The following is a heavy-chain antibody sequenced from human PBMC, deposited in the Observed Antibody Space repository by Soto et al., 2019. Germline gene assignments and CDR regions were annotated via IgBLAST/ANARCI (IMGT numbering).Heavy chain of an antibody. D-gene: IGHD1-1*01. CDR1: GFTFSSYS. J-gene: IGHJ3*02. V-gene: IGHV3-48*02. CDR3: AGELERPPDDAFDI. CDR2: ISSSSSTI. Sequence: PGGSLRLSCAASGFTFSSYSMNWVRQAPGKGLEWVSYISSSSSTIYYADSVKGRFTISGDNAKNSLYLQMNSLRDEDTAVYYCAGELERPPDDAFDIWGQGTMVTVSS.